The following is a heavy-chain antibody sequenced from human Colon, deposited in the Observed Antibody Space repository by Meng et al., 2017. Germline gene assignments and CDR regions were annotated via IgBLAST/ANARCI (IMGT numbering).Heavy chain of an antibody. Sequence: QVQLRESGPALVKPSETLSLTCAVSGDSITNHNWWAWVRQPPGKGLEWIGEIPHRGSSAYNPSLKSRVTISVDRSKNQFSLKLSSVTAADTAVYFCARGGGGITIFDPWGQGTLVIVSS. D-gene: IGHD3-3*01. J-gene: IGHJ5*02. CDR2: IPHRGSS. CDR1: GDSITNHNW. CDR3: ARGGGGITIFDP. V-gene: IGHV4-4*02.